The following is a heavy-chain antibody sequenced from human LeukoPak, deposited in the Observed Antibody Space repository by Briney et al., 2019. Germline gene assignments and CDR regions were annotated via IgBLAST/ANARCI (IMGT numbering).Heavy chain of an antibody. CDR3: AKAEGYDIMTGLDY. V-gene: IGHV3-23*01. Sequence: GGSLRLSCAASGFTFSSYWMNWVRQAPGKGLEWVSSIGASGSSTYYADSVKGRFTISRDNSKNTLYLQMNSLRTEDTAVYYCAKAEGYDIMTGLDYWGQGTLVTVSS. J-gene: IGHJ4*02. CDR1: GFTFSSYW. D-gene: IGHD3-9*01. CDR2: IGASGSST.